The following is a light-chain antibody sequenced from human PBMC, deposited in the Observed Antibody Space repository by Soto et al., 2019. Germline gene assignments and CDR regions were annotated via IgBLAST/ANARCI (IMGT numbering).Light chain of an antibody. Sequence: DIQMTQSPSTLSASVGDRIKITCRASQSISSWLAWYQQKPGTAPKLLIYKASTLQSGFPSRFSGSVSGTEFSLTISSLQPDDSATYYCQQYNDNWTFGQGTKVDIK. CDR3: QQYNDNWT. V-gene: IGKV1-5*03. J-gene: IGKJ1*01. CDR1: QSISSW. CDR2: KAS.